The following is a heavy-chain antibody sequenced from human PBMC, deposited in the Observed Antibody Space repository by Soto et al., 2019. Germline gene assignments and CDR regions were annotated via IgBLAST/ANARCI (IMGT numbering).Heavy chain of an antibody. J-gene: IGHJ4*02. CDR1: GFTFSKFA. CDR2: ISGSDGAT. D-gene: IGHD3-3*01. Sequence: GGSLRLSCAASGFTFSKFAVSWVRQAPGKGLEWVSGISGSDGATWYADSVKGWFTISRDNSKNTLFLQLNTLRAEDTATYYCVKAARSGYYFFDSWGQGTLVTVSS. V-gene: IGHV3-23*01. CDR3: VKAARSGYYFFDS.